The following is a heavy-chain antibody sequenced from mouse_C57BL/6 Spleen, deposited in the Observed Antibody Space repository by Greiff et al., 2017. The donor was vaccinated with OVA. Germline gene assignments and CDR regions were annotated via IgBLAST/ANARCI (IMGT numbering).Heavy chain of an antibody. Sequence: QVQLKQSGAELVRPGTSVKVSCKASGYAFTNYLIEWVKQRPGQGLEWIGVINPGSGGTNYNEKFKGKATLTADKSSSTAYMQLSSLTSEDSAVYFCARVGGYYGYWGQGTTLTVSS. J-gene: IGHJ2*01. CDR1: GYAFTNYL. CDR2: INPGSGGT. CDR3: ARVGGYYGY. V-gene: IGHV1-54*01. D-gene: IGHD2-3*01.